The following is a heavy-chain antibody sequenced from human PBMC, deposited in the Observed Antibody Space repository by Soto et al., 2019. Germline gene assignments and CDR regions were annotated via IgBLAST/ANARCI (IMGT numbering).Heavy chain of an antibody. D-gene: IGHD3-10*01. V-gene: IGHV4-34*01. CDR3: ARMGGSGSYYPFDY. CDR1: GGSFSGYY. J-gene: IGHJ4*02. CDR2: INHSGST. Sequence: SETLSLTCAVYGGSFSGYYWSWIRQPPGKGLEWIGEINHSGSTNYNPSLKSRVAISVDTSKNQFSLKLSSVTAADTAVYYCARMGGSGSYYPFDYWGQGTLVTVS.